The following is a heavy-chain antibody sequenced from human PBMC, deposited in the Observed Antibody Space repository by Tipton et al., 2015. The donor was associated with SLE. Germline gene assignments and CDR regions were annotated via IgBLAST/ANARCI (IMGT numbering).Heavy chain of an antibody. CDR2: IFYTGST. CDR1: DGSIRSTNYY. J-gene: IGHJ6*03. Sequence: TLSLTCTVSDGSIRSTNYYWGWIRQPPGKGLEWIGSIFYTGSTYYNPSLKSRVSISVDTSKNQVSLRLTSVTAADTAVYYCAGETRVVTPTDYFYYMDVWGKGTTVTVSS. D-gene: IGHD4-23*01. CDR3: AGETRVVTPTDYFYYMDV. V-gene: IGHV4-39*07.